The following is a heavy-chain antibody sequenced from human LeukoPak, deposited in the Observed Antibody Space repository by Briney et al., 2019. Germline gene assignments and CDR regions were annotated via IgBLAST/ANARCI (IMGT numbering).Heavy chain of an antibody. Sequence: GGSLRLSCAASGFTFSSYGMHWVRQAPGKGLEWVAVIWYDGSNKYYVDSAKGRFTISRDNSKNTLYLQMNSLRAEDTAVYYCAKGSDYDSSGNDAFDIWGQGTMVTVSS. CDR1: GFTFSSYG. CDR3: AKGSDYDSSGNDAFDI. V-gene: IGHV3-33*06. J-gene: IGHJ3*02. D-gene: IGHD3-22*01. CDR2: IWYDGSNK.